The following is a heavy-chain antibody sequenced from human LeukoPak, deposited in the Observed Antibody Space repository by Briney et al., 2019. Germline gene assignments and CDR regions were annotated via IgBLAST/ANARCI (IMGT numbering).Heavy chain of an antibody. CDR3: ARAAYSSTWYSRYFDL. Sequence: GGSLRLSCAASGFTFSSYDIHWVRQATGKGLEWVSGIGTAGEIYYPGSVKGRFTISRETAKDSLYLQMNSLRAGDTAVYYCARAAYSSTWYSRYFDLWGRGTLVTVSS. J-gene: IGHJ2*01. V-gene: IGHV3-13*01. D-gene: IGHD6-13*01. CDR2: IGTAGEI. CDR1: GFTFSSYD.